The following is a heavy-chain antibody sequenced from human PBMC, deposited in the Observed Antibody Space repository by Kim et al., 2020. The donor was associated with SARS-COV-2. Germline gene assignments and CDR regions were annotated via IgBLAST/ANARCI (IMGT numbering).Heavy chain of an antibody. Sequence: GGSLRLSCAASGFTFSSYDMHWVRQGTEKGLEWVSSIGTKADTYYPDSVKDRFTISRENAKDYFYLQMNSLRAEDTAVYYCARGPIEEGIRATKGYFDLGAVELWSRSPQ. V-gene: IGHV3-13*04. CDR2: IGTKADT. CDR3: ARGPIEEGIRATKGYFDL. CDR1: GFTFSSYD. J-gene: IGHJ2*01. D-gene: IGHD1-20*01.